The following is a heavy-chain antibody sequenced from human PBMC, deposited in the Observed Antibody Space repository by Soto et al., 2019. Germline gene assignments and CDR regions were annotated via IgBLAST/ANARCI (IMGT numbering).Heavy chain of an antibody. J-gene: IGHJ4*02. V-gene: IGHV4-4*07. Sequence: AQTLSLTSTVWGGCMNTYNLSWVLQAAGKRLEWIGRIFSSGSTSFNPSLESRVAMSVDTSKNHFSLNLSSVTDADMAVYYCAREGSYSAYNFAHGIQLWSFDFWGQGALVTSPQ. CDR2: IFSSGST. CDR1: GGCMNTYN. D-gene: IGHD5-18*01. CDR3: AREGSYSAYNFAHGIQLWSFDF.